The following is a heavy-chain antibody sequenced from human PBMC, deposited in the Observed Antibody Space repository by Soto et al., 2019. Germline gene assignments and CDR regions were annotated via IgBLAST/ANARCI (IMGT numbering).Heavy chain of an antibody. CDR3: ARGGGGVTIFGVVIPHYYYGMDV. CDR2: ISSSSSTI. J-gene: IGHJ6*02. D-gene: IGHD3-3*01. V-gene: IGHV3-48*02. CDR1: GFTFSSYS. Sequence: GGSLRLSSAASGFTFSSYSMNWFRHAPGKGLEWVSYISSSSSTIYYADSVKGRFTISRDNAKNSLYLQMNSLRDEDTAVYYCARGGGGVTIFGVVIPHYYYGMDVWGQGTTVTVSS.